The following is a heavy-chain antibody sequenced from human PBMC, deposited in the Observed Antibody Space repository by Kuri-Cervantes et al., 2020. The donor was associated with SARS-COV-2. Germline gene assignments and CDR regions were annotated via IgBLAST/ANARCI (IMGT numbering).Heavy chain of an antibody. CDR3: ARQDRYCSSTSCYTFDY. CDR2: IYYSEST. V-gene: IGHV4-39*01. Sequence: SETLSLTCTVSGGSITSNGHYWGWIRQPPGKGLEWIGSIYYSESTYYNPSLKSRVTISVDTSKNQFSLKLSSVTAADTAVYYCARQDRYCSSTSCYTFDYWGQGTLVTVSS. J-gene: IGHJ4*02. CDR1: GGSITSNGHY. D-gene: IGHD2-2*02.